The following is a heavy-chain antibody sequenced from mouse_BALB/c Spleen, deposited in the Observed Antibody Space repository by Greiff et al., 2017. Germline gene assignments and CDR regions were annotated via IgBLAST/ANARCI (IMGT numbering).Heavy chain of an antibody. CDR1: GFTFSSYA. J-gene: IGHJ3*01. CDR3: ARERDYWFAY. D-gene: IGHD2-4*01. V-gene: IGHV5-6-5*01. CDR2: ISSGGST. Sequence: EVMLVESGGGLVKPGGSLKLSCAASGFTFSSYAMSWVRQTPEKRLEWVASISSGGSTYYPDSVKGRFTISRDNARNILYLQMSSLRSEDTAMYYCARERDYWFAYWGQGTLVTVSA.